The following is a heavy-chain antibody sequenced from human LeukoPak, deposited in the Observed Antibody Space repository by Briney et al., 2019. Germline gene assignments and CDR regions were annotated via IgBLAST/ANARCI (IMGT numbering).Heavy chain of an antibody. V-gene: IGHV2-5*01. J-gene: IGHJ4*02. Sequence: SGPTLVKPTQTLTLTCTLSGFSINTGGMAVGWIRQPPGKALEWLALIYSNDDKRYSPSLKTRLTITKDTSKNQVVLTVTSMDPVDTATYSCALSTTTSSIVTFDYWGQGTLVTVSS. CDR2: IYSNDDK. CDR1: GFSINTGGMA. D-gene: IGHD6-6*01. CDR3: ALSTTTSSIVTFDY.